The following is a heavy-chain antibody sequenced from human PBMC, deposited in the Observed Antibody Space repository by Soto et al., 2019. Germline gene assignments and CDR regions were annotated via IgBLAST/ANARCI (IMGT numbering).Heavy chain of an antibody. CDR3: AKDVGDAFVV. CDR2: IIPIFGAA. D-gene: IGHD3-16*01. J-gene: IGHJ3*01. CDR1: GGTFSSYA. Sequence: QVQLVQSGAEVKKPGSSVRVSCKASGGTFSSYAISWVRQAPGQGLEWMGGIIPIFGAAIYAQNFRGRVTITADESTNTAYMELSSLRSDDTAMYYCAKDVGDAFVVWGQGTMVTVSS. V-gene: IGHV1-69*12.